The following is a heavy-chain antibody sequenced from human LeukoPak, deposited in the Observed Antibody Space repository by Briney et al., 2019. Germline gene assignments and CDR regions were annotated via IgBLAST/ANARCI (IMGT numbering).Heavy chain of an antibody. D-gene: IGHD6-13*01. J-gene: IGHJ6*03. CDR2: IIPIFGTA. CDR1: GYTFTGYY. CDR3: ARVRRVAAAGTVGWYYYMDV. V-gene: IGHV1-69*13. Sequence: GASVKVSCKASGYTFTGYYMHWVRQAPGQGLEWMGGIIPIFGTAKYAQKFQGRVTITADESTSTAYMELSSLRSEDTAVYYCARVRRVAAAGTVGWYYYMDVWGKGTTVTISS.